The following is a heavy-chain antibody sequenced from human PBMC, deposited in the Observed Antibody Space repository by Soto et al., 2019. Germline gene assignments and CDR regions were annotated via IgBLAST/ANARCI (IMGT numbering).Heavy chain of an antibody. J-gene: IGHJ4*02. D-gene: IGHD5-12*01. Sequence: GGSLRLSCAASGFTFSSYGMHWVRQAPGKGLEWVAVIWYDGSNKYYADSVKGRFTISRDNSKNTLYLQMNSLRAEDTAVYYCAKGEQRWLLDYWGQGTLVTVSS. CDR1: GFTFSSYG. CDR3: AKGEQRWLLDY. V-gene: IGHV3-30*02. CDR2: IWYDGSNK.